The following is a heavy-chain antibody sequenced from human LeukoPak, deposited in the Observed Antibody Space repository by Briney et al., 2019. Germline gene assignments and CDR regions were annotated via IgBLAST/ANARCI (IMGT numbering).Heavy chain of an antibody. Sequence: GGSLRLSCAASGFTFSSYEMNWVRQAPGKGLEWVSYISSSGSTIYYADSVKGRFTISRDNAKDSLYLQMNSLRAEDTAVYYCARDRKAQRYYYDSSGYSYYFDYWGQGTLVTVSS. CDR2: ISSSGSTI. J-gene: IGHJ4*02. CDR3: ARDRKAQRYYYDSSGYSYYFDY. CDR1: GFTFSSYE. V-gene: IGHV3-48*03. D-gene: IGHD3-22*01.